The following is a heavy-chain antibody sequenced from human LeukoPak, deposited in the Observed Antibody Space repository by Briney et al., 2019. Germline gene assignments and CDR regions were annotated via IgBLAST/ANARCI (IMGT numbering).Heavy chain of an antibody. V-gene: IGHV3-23*01. D-gene: IGHD5-24*01. Sequence: GGSLRLSCAASGFTFSSYAMSWVRQAPGKGLEWVSAIHYSGGSTYYADSVKGRFTISRDNSKNTLYLQMNSLRAEDTAVYYCAKVIREVDMSYDYWGQGALVTVSS. CDR2: IHYSGGST. CDR3: AKVIREVDMSYDY. J-gene: IGHJ4*02. CDR1: GFTFSSYA.